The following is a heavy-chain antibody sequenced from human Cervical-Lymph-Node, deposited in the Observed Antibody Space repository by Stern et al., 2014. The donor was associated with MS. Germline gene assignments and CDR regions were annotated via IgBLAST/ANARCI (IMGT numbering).Heavy chain of an antibody. CDR3: ATTRWDLFTWNWFDP. CDR1: GGSISSSGYY. D-gene: IGHD1-26*01. Sequence: VHLVESGPGLVKPSQTLSLTCTVSGGSISSSGYYWSWIRQPADKGLEWIGRIHDSGSTYYNPSLKSRVTISMDTAQNQFSLKLPSGTAADTAAYYCATTRWDLFTWNWFDPWGQGTLVTVSS. J-gene: IGHJ5*02. V-gene: IGHV4-61*02. CDR2: IHDSGST.